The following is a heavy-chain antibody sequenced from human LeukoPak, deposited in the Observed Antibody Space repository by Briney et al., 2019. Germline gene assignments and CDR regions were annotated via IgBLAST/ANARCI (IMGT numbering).Heavy chain of an antibody. V-gene: IGHV3-48*03. Sequence: GGSLKLSCAASGFTFSSYEMNWVRQAPGKGLEWVSYISSSGTTIYYADSVKGRFTISRDNAKNSLYLQMNSLRAEDTAVYYCVRGRVNAFDMWGQGTMVTVSS. CDR3: VRGRVNAFDM. J-gene: IGHJ3*02. CDR2: ISSSGTTI. CDR1: GFTFSSYE.